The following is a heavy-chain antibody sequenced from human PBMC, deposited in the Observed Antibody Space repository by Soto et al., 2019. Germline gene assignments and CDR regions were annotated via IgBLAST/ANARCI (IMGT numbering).Heavy chain of an antibody. CDR3: ARGSYSSGWYSWYFQH. CDR1: GGSFSGYY. V-gene: IGHV4-34*01. J-gene: IGHJ1*01. D-gene: IGHD6-19*01. CDR2: INHSGGT. Sequence: PSETLSLTCAVYGGSFSGYYWSWIRQPPGKGLEWIGEINHSGGTNYNPSLKSRVTISVDTSKNQFSLKLSSVTAADTAVYYCARGSYSSGWYSWYFQHWGQGTLVTVSS.